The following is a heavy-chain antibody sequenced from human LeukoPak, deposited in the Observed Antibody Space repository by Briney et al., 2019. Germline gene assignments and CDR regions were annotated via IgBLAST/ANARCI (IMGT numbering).Heavy chain of an antibody. CDR3: ARDLVTF. V-gene: IGHV3-7*01. CDR1: GSTFSIYW. CDR2: IKHDGREK. Sequence: GGSLRLSCAASGSTFSIYWMSWVRQAPGKGLEWVANIKHDGREKYYVDSVKGRFTISRDNAKNSLYLQMNSLRAEDTAVYYCARDLVTFWGQGTLVTVSS. J-gene: IGHJ4*02. D-gene: IGHD3-16*01.